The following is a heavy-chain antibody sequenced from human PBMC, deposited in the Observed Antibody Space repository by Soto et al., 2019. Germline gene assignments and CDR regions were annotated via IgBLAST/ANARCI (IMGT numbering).Heavy chain of an antibody. J-gene: IGHJ4*02. CDR3: ARPGNSWYLDYFDY. D-gene: IGHD6-13*01. Sequence: ASVKVSCKASGFTFTSSAVQWVRQARGQRLEWIGWIVVGSGNTNYAQKFQERVTITRDMSTSTAYMELNSLRVEDTAVYYCARPGNSWYLDYFDYWGQGTLVTVSS. CDR2: IVVGSGNT. V-gene: IGHV1-58*01. CDR1: GFTFTSSA.